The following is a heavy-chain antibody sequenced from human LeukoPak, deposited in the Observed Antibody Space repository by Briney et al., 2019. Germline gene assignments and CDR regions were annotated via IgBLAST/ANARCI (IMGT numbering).Heavy chain of an antibody. V-gene: IGHV3-7*01. Sequence: GGSLRLSCAASGFTFSTYWMSWVRQAPGKGLEWVANIKQDGSEKYYVDSVKGRFTISRDNAKNSLYLQMNSLRAEDTAVYYCARDRDFLGSGWSNSFDYWGQGTLVTVSS. CDR2: IKQDGSEK. CDR1: GFTFSTYW. J-gene: IGHJ4*02. CDR3: ARDRDFLGSGWSNSFDY. D-gene: IGHD6-19*01.